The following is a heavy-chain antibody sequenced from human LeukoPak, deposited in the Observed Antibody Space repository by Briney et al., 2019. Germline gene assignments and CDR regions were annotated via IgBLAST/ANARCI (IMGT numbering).Heavy chain of an antibody. CDR1: GFTFSSYD. Sequence: QPGGSVRLSCAASGFTFSSYDMHWVRQAPGKGLEWVALISYDGSNKYYADSVKGRFTISRDNSKNTLYLQMNSLRAEDTAVYYCARDGLGFDYWGQGTRVSVSS. V-gene: IGHV3-30-3*01. J-gene: IGHJ4*02. CDR2: ISYDGSNK. CDR3: ARDGLGFDY. D-gene: IGHD5-12*01.